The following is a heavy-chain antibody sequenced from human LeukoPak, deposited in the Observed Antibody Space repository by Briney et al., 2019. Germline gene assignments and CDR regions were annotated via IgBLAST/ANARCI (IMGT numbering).Heavy chain of an antibody. CDR3: ARDRRVLTPQYYYYGMDV. CDR2: IYSGGST. J-gene: IGHJ6*02. CDR1: GFTFSSYS. V-gene: IGHV3-66*01. Sequence: GGSLRLSCAASGFTFSSYSMKWVGQAPGKGLVWVSVIYSGGSTYYADSVKGRFTISRDNSKKTLYLQMNSLRAEDTAVYYCARDRRVLTPQYYYYGMDVWGQGTTVTVSS. D-gene: IGHD3-9*01.